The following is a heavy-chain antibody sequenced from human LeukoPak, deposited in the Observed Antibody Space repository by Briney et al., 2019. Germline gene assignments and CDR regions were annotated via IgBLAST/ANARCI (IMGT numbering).Heavy chain of an antibody. V-gene: IGHV3-15*07. Sequence: PGGSLRLSCAASGFTFSNAWMNWVRQAPGKGLEWVGRIKSKTDGGTTDYAAPVKGRFTTSRDDSKNTLYLQMNSLRAEDTAVYYCARDYGPHYYGSGNYYYGMDVWGQGTTVTVSS. J-gene: IGHJ6*02. CDR3: ARDYGPHYYGSGNYYYGMDV. CDR2: IKSKTDGGTT. CDR1: GFTFSNAW. D-gene: IGHD3-10*01.